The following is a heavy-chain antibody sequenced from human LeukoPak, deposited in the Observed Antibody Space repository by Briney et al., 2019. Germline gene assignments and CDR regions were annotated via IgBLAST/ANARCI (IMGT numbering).Heavy chain of an antibody. V-gene: IGHV4-39*07. CDR3: ARGGALWTMMN. CDR2: IFYSGST. CDR1: GGAISSSVYY. Sequence: SETLSLTSSCTGGAISSSVYYGGWIRHPPGKGLEWIGSIFYSGSTYYNPSLKSRVTISLDTSKNQFSLKLSSVTAADTAVYYCARGGALWTMMNWGQGTLVTVSS. D-gene: IGHD3-22*01. J-gene: IGHJ4*02.